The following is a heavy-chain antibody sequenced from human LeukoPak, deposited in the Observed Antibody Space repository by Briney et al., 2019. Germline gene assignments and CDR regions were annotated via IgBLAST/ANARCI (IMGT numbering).Heavy chain of an antibody. Sequence: RASVKVSCKASGGTFSSYAISWVRQAPGQGLEWMGGIIPIFGTANYAQKFQGRVTITADESTSTAYMELRSLRSEDTAVYYCARDRGSSRYYYYYMDVWGKGTTVTISS. V-gene: IGHV1-69*13. CDR1: GGTFSSYA. CDR2: IIPIFGTA. D-gene: IGHD2-2*01. CDR3: ARDRGSSRYYYYYMDV. J-gene: IGHJ6*03.